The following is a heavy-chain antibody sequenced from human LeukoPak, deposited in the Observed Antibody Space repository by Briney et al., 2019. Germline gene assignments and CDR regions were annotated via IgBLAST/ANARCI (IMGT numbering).Heavy chain of an antibody. D-gene: IGHD6-19*01. CDR3: ARSEQWLDWNY. V-gene: IGHV3-23*01. CDR1: GFTFSIYA. CDR2: ISGSCGST. J-gene: IGHJ4*02. Sequence: GGSLRLSCAACGFTFSIYAMSGVRQSPGGVLEWVSAISGSCGSTYYADCVKGRFTISRDNSKNTLYPQMNSLRADDTAMYYCARSEQWLDWNYWGQGTLVTASS.